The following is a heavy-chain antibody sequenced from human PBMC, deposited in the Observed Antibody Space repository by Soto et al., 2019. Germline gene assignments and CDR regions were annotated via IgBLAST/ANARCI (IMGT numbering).Heavy chain of an antibody. CDR3: AKARPSSGYNSPFDH. CDR1: GFSFSTYG. Sequence: QVQLVESGGGVVQPGTSLRLSCVASGFSFSTYGMHWVRQAPGKGLEWVAVVSFDGSNRYYPDSVKGRFTISRDDSKNTLYLQMNSLRPEETAIYFCAKARPSSGYNSPFDHWGPGTLVTVPS. D-gene: IGHD5-12*01. J-gene: IGHJ4*02. V-gene: IGHV3-30*18. CDR2: VSFDGSNR.